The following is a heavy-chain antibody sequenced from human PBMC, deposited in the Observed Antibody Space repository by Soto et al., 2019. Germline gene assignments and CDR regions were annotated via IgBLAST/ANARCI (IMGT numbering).Heavy chain of an antibody. D-gene: IGHD1-26*01. Sequence: PSQTLSLTCAITGASVSSNSAGWSWVRQSPSRGLEWLGRTYYRSKWYYEYAVSVRGRIPINPDTSKNQYSLQLNSVTPDDTAVYFCARGEQYSGRIFDYWGQGTLVTVSS. CDR2: TYYRSKWYY. CDR3: ARGEQYSGRIFDY. CDR1: GASVSSNSAG. V-gene: IGHV6-1*01. J-gene: IGHJ4*01.